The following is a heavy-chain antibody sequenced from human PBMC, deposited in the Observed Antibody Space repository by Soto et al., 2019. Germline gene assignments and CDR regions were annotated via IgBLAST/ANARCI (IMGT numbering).Heavy chain of an antibody. CDR3: ARVIAAGNWFEP. J-gene: IGHJ5*02. D-gene: IGHD6-25*01. V-gene: IGHV4-31*03. Sequence: SETLSLTCTVSGGSISSGGYYWSWIRQHPGKGLEWIGYIYYSGSTYYNPSLTSRVTISVDTSKNQFSMKVSSVTAADPSVYYRARVIAAGNWFEPWGQGTLVTSPQ. CDR1: GGSISSGGYY. CDR2: IYYSGST.